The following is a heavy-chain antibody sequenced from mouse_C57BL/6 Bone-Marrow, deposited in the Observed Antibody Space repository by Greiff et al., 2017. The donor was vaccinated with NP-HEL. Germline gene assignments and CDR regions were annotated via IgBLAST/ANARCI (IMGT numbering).Heavy chain of an antibody. D-gene: IGHD2-3*01. CDR2: FYPGSGSI. J-gene: IGHJ2*01. Sequence: VKLMESGAELVKPGASVKLSCKASGYTFTEYTIHWVKQRSGQGLEWIGWFYPGSGSIKYNEKFKDKATLTADKSSSTVYMELSRLTSEDSAVYFCARHDGYYEYFDYWGQGTTLTVSS. V-gene: IGHV1-62-2*01. CDR3: ARHDGYYEYFDY. CDR1: GYTFTEYT.